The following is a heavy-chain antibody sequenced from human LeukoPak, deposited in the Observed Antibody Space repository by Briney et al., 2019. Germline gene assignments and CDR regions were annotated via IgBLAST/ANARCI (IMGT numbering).Heavy chain of an antibody. Sequence: ASVKVSCKASGYTFTSCDINWVRQATGQGLEWMGWMNPNSGNTGYAQKFRGRVTITRNTSISTAYMELSSLRSEDTAVYYCARLYCSSTSCYTEYNWFDPWGQGTLVTVSS. CDR1: GYTFTSCD. CDR3: ARLYCSSTSCYTEYNWFDP. CDR2: MNPNSGNT. D-gene: IGHD2-2*02. J-gene: IGHJ5*02. V-gene: IGHV1-8*02.